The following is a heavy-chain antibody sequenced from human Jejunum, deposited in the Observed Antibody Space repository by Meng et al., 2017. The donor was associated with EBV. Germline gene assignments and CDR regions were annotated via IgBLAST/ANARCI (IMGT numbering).Heavy chain of an antibody. J-gene: IGHJ4*02. D-gene: IGHD3-10*01. CDR3: ARRGSGSYCFDY. V-gene: IGHV3-33*01. Sequence: VQLVEAGGGAVQPGGSLGFSCAGSGFTFSSEGMHWVRQAPGKGLEWVAVIWSDGSNKYYADSVKGRFTISRDNSEKTLSLQMNSLRAEDTAVYYCARRGSGSYCFDYWGQGTLVTVSS. CDR2: IWSDGSNK. CDR1: GFTFSSEG.